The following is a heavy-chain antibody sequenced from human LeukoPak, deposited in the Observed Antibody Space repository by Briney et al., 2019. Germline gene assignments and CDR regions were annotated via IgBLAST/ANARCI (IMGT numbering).Heavy chain of an antibody. J-gene: IGHJ4*02. CDR2: IRTAGDA. V-gene: IGHV3-13*01. CDR1: GFTFSRSD. Sequence: GGSLRLSCATSGFTFSRSDMHWVRQVPGKGLEWVSTIRTAGDAFFPDSVRGRLTVSRENGKNSVYLQMHSLRAGDTAVYYCARGSDIENYFFDGWGQGTLVTVSS. D-gene: IGHD2-15*01. CDR3: ARGSDIENYFFDG.